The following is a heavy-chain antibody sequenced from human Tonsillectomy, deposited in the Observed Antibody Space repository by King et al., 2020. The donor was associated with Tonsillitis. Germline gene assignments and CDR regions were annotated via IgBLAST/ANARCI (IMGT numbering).Heavy chain of an antibody. V-gene: IGHV4-31*03. CDR3: ARRITIFDAFDY. CDR2: IFYSGST. D-gene: IGHD3-3*01. Sequence: QLQESGPGLVKPSQTLSLTCTVSGGSISSGGYYWSWIRQHPGKGLEWIGYIFYSGSTYYNPSLKSRVTISVDTSKNQFSLKLRSVTAADTAVYYCARRITIFDAFDYWGQGTLVTVSS. CDR1: GGSISSGGYY. J-gene: IGHJ4*02.